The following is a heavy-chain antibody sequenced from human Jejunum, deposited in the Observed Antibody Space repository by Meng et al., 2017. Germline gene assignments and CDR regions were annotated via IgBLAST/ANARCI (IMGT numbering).Heavy chain of an antibody. CDR2: IYHSGST. Sequence: SETLSLTCALYGGSFSGYYWGWIRQFPGKGLEWIGSIYHSGSTSYNPSLKSRVTISVDTSKNQFSLRLTSVTAADTAVYYCARGRLYWGQGTLVTVSS. V-gene: IGHV4-38-2*01. D-gene: IGHD2-21*01. J-gene: IGHJ4*02. CDR1: GGSFSGYY. CDR3: ARGRLY.